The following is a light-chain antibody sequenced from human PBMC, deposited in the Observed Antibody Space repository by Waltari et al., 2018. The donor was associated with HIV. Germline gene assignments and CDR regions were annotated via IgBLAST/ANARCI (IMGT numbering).Light chain of an antibody. Sequence: DIVMTQSPAILSVSPGERVTLSCRASQGVGSNLAWYQQKVGQAPRLLFYGAATRAAEIPVRFSGSGSGTDFTLTIDSLQSEDFATYYCQQYNIRPRGNTFGQGTKLQIK. CDR3: QQYNIRPRGNT. J-gene: IGKJ2*01. CDR2: GAA. CDR1: QGVGSN. V-gene: IGKV3-15*01.